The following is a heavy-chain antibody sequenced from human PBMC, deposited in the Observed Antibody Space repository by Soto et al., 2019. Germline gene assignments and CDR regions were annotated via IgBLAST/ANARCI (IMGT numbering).Heavy chain of an antibody. Sequence: QLQLQESGPGLVKPSETLSLTCTVSGGSISSSSYYWGWIRQPPGKGLEWIGSIYYSGSTYYNPSLKSRVTISVDTAKNQFSLKLSSVTAADTAVYYCARLPTPVVTSGSYWYFDLWGRGTLVTVSS. CDR1: GGSISSSSYY. V-gene: IGHV4-39*01. J-gene: IGHJ2*01. D-gene: IGHD2-15*01. CDR3: ARLPTPVVTSGSYWYFDL. CDR2: IYYSGST.